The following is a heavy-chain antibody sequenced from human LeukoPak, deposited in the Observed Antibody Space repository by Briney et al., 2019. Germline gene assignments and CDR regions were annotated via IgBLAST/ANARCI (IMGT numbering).Heavy chain of an antibody. CDR1: GFTFSNHW. CDR2: TKNDGSIT. D-gene: IGHD3-10*01. V-gene: IGHV3-74*01. Sequence: GGSLRLSCAASGFTFSNHWMHWVRQAPGKGLLWVSRTKNDGSITTYADSVKGRFTISRDNAKNTLYLQMSSLRPEDTAVYYCAREWSGFGELPDYWGQGTLVTVSS. CDR3: AREWSGFGELPDY. J-gene: IGHJ4*02.